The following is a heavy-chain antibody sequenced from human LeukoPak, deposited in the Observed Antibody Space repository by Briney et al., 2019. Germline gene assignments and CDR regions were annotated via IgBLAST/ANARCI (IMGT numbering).Heavy chain of an antibody. D-gene: IGHD5-12*01. Sequence: SQTLSLTCAISGDSVSSNSAAWNWIRQSPSRGLEWLGRTYYRSKWYNDYAVSVKSRITINPDPSKNQFSLQLNSVTAADTAVYYCASSGYSGYDFYYMDVWGKGTTVTISS. CDR1: GDSVSSNSAA. V-gene: IGHV6-1*01. J-gene: IGHJ6*03. CDR3: ASSGYSGYDFYYMDV. CDR2: TYYRSKWYN.